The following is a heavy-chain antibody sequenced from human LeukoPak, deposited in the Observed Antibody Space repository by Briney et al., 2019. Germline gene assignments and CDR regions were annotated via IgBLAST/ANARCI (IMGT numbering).Heavy chain of an antibody. D-gene: IGHD4/OR15-4a*01. J-gene: IGHJ4*02. CDR1: GFTFSAYW. V-gene: IGHV3-23*01. Sequence: PGGSLRLSCAASGFTFSAYWMSWVRQAPGKGLEWVSAISGSGGSTYYADSVKGRFTISRDNSKNTLYLQMNSLRAEDTAVYYCAKTPYGGTVGYFDYWGQGTLVTVSS. CDR3: AKTPYGGTVGYFDY. CDR2: ISGSGGST.